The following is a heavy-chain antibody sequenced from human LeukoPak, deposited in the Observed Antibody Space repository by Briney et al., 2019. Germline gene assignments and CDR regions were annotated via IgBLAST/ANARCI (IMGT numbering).Heavy chain of an antibody. CDR3: ASEYYDYVWGSYRDNWFDP. Sequence: ASVKVSCKASGCTFTGYYMHWVRQAPGQGLEWMGRINPNSGGTNYAQKFQGRVTMTRDTSISTAYMELSRLRSDDTAVYYCASEYYDYVWGSYRDNWFDPWGQGTLVTVSS. CDR1: GCTFTGYY. CDR2: INPNSGGT. V-gene: IGHV1-2*06. J-gene: IGHJ5*02. D-gene: IGHD3-16*02.